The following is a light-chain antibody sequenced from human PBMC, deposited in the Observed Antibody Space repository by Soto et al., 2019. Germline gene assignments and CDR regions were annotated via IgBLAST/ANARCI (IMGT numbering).Light chain of an antibody. CDR1: SSDVGAYSY. CDR2: DVT. CDR3: CSYAGSTTLYV. J-gene: IGLJ1*01. Sequence: QSVLTQPRSVSGSPGQSVTISCTGTSSDVGAYSYVSWYQQHPGKAPKLMIYDVTKRPSGVPDRFSGSKSGNTASLTNSGLQAEDEADYYCCSYAGSTTLYVFGTGTKVTVL. V-gene: IGLV2-11*01.